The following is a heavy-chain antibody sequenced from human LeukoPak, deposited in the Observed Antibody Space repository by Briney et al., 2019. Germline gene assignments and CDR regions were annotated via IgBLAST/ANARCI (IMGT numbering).Heavy chain of an antibody. CDR2: ISSSGSTI. D-gene: IGHD1-1*01. V-gene: IGHV3-48*03. CDR3: TRLLEKLNLAEGNEGLFDS. CDR1: GFTFSSYE. Sequence: GGSLRLSCAAFGFTFSSYEMNWVRQAPGRGLEWVSYISSSGSTIYYADSVKGRFTISRDNAKSSLYLQMNSLRAEDTAVYYCTRLLEKLNLAEGNEGLFDSWGQGTLVTVSS. J-gene: IGHJ4*02.